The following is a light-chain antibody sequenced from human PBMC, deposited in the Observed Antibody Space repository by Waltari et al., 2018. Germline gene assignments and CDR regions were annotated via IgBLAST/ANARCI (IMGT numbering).Light chain of an antibody. V-gene: IGKV2-29*02. Sequence: DIVMTQTTLSLPVTPGEPASMSCRSSQSLLYSDGNTYLYWYLQKPGQPPRLLMYKVFNRFSGVPDRFSGSGSGTDFTLKISRVEAEDVGVYYCMQALQTPLTFGGGTKVEIK. J-gene: IGKJ4*01. CDR1: QSLLYSDGNTY. CDR2: KVF. CDR3: MQALQTPLT.